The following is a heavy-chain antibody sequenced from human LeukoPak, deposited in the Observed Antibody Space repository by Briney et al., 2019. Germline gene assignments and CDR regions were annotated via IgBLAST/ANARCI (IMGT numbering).Heavy chain of an antibody. D-gene: IGHD3-22*01. CDR1: GGSISSYY. CDR3: ARVRITTYWYFDL. Sequence: SETLSLTCTVSGGSISSYYWSWIRQPPGKGLEWIGYIYYSGSTNYNPSLKGRVTISVDTSKNQFSLKLSSVTAADTAVYYCARVRITTYWYFDLWGRGTLDTVSS. CDR2: IYYSGST. J-gene: IGHJ2*01. V-gene: IGHV4-59*01.